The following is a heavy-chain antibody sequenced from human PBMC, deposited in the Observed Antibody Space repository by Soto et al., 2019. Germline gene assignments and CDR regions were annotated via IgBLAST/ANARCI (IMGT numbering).Heavy chain of an antibody. J-gene: IGHJ5*02. CDR2: VRGDNGHT. D-gene: IGHD2-2*01. V-gene: IGHV1-18*01. Sequence: QVQLVQSGAEVKKPGASVKVSCKASGYTFTTHGISWVRQVPGQGLEWMGWVRGDNGHTNYAQSLQGRVTMTTDTSTNTAYMELRSLRSDDTAVYYCARDLGYCRSGPCYRAWFDPWGQGTLVTVSS. CDR3: ARDLGYCRSGPCYRAWFDP. CDR1: GYTFTTHG.